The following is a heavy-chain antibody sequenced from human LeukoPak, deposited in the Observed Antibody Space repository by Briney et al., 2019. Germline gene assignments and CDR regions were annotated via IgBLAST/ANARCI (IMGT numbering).Heavy chain of an antibody. CDR1: GYTFPSYA. D-gene: IGHD6-19*01. CDR2: INAGNGNT. Sequence: ASVKVSCKASGYTFPSYAMHWVRQAPAQRLEWMGWINAGNGNTKYSQEFQGRVTITRDTSASAVYMELSSLRSDDMAVYYCARVVRYSSGPLTDLLPYYFDYWGQGTLVTVSS. CDR3: ARVVRYSSGPLTDLLPYYFDY. V-gene: IGHV1-3*03. J-gene: IGHJ4*02.